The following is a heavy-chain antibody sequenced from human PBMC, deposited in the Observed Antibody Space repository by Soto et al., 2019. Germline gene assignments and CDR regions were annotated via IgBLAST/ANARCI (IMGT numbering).Heavy chain of an antibody. D-gene: IGHD4-17*01. CDR2: ISGTGGNT. CDR1: GFTFSIYA. J-gene: IGHJ3*02. V-gene: IGHV3-23*01. Sequence: EVQLLESGGGLVQPGGSLRLSCAASGFTFSIYAMTWVRQAPRKGLEWVSVISGTGGNTYYADSVKGRFTISRDNSKNTLDLQMNSLRAEDTAVYYCAKLIFSYGDNEASDIWGQGTMVTVSS. CDR3: AKLIFSYGDNEASDI.